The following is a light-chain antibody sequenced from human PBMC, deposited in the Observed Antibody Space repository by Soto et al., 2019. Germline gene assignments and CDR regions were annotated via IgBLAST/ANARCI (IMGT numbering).Light chain of an antibody. CDR3: FSAADKSVV. V-gene: IGLV3-27*01. Sequence: SYELTQPSSVSVSPGQTARITCSGDILTQKYLRWFQKKPGQAPVLVIYKDTERPSGIPGRFSGSSSGTTGTLTLTAAQVEGEADYYCFSAADKSVVFGGGTKVTVL. J-gene: IGLJ2*01. CDR2: KDT. CDR1: ILTQKY.